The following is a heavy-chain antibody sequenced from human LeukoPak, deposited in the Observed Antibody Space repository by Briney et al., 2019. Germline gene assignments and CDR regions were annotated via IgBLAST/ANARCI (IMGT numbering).Heavy chain of an antibody. D-gene: IGHD1-26*01. CDR1: GGSISSYY. CDR3: ARGAVGATPLNY. CDR2: IYYSGST. V-gene: IGHV4-59*01. J-gene: IGHJ4*02. Sequence: SETLSLTCTVSGGSISSYYWSWIRQPPGKGLEWTGYIYYSGSTNYNPSLKSRVTISVDTSKNQFSLKLSSVTAADTAVYYCARGAVGATPLNYWGQGTLVTVSS.